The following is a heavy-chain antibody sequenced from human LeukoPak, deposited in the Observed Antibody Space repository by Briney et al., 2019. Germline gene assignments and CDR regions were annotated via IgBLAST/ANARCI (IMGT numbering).Heavy chain of an antibody. V-gene: IGHV4-39*01. D-gene: IGHD1-26*01. J-gene: IGHJ3*02. CDR3: ARHGVGATKGSDAFDI. CDR2: IYYSGST. CDR1: GGSISSSSYY. Sequence: SETLSLTCTVSGGSISSSSYYWGWIRQPPGKGLEWIGSIYYSGSTYYNPSLKSRVTISVDTSKYQFSLKLSSVTAADTAVYYCARHGVGATKGSDAFDIWGQGTMVTVSS.